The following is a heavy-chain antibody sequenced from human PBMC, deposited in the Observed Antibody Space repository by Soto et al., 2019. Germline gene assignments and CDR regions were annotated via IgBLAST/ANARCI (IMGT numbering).Heavy chain of an antibody. CDR3: ARGCGYPYYYNGMDV. Sequence: EVQLVESGGGLVQPGGSLRLSCAASGFTFNSYDMHWVRQPTGKGLEWVSAIGISGDTHYPGSVKGRFTISRENAKNSLYLQMNSLRAGDTAVYYCARGCGYPYYYNGMDVWGQGTTVTVSS. CDR1: GFTFNSYD. J-gene: IGHJ6*02. V-gene: IGHV3-13*01. D-gene: IGHD3-22*01. CDR2: IGISGDT.